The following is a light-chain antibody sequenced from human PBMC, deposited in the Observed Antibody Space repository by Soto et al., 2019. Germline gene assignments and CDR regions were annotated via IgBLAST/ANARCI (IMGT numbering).Light chain of an antibody. V-gene: IGKV1-5*02. CDR3: QQYNSYS. CDR2: HAS. J-gene: IGKJ1*01. CDR1: QSISNW. Sequence: IHLTQSPSTLRSYVGDRVTIICRASQSISNWLAWYQQKPGTAPKVLIYHASNLQSGVPSRFSGSGSGTEFTLTISSLQPDDFATYYCQQYNSYSFGQGTKVDI.